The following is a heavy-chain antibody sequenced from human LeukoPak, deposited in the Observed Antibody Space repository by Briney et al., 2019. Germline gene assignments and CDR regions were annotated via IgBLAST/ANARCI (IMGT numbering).Heavy chain of an antibody. Sequence: PGGSLRLSCAASGFTFSSYSMNWVRQAPGKGLEWVSHITGGASTVNYADSVKGRFTISRDNAKNSLFLRMNSLRDEDTAVYYCLRRLAYWGQGTLVTVSS. CDR2: ITGGASTV. V-gene: IGHV3-48*02. CDR1: GFTFSSYS. CDR3: LRRLAY. J-gene: IGHJ4*02.